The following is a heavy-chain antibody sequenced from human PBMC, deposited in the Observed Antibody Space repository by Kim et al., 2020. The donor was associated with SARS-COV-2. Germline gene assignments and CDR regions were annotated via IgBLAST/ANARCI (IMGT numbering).Heavy chain of an antibody. CDR3: ATGPPLGDRGENWFDP. CDR2: FDPEDGET. CDR1: GYTLTELS. D-gene: IGHD1-26*01. J-gene: IGHJ5*02. V-gene: IGHV1-24*01. Sequence: ASVKVSCKVSGYTLTELSMHWVRQAPGKGLEWMGGFDPEDGETIYAQKFQGRVTMTEDTSTDTAYMELSSLRSEDTAVYYCATGPPLGDRGENWFDPWGQGTLVTVSS.